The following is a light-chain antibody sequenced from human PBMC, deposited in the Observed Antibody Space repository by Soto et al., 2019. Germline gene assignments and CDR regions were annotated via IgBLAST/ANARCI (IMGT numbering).Light chain of an antibody. V-gene: IGLV2-14*01. CDR2: EVS. Sequence: QSVLTQPASVSGSPGQSITISCTGTGSDVGNYVFVSWYQQYPGKAPKLIIFEVSNRPSGVSDRFSGSKSGSTASLTISGLQAEDEADYYCGSYTTSSNYVFGTGTKLTVL. CDR1: GSDVGNYVF. J-gene: IGLJ1*01. CDR3: GSYTTSSNYV.